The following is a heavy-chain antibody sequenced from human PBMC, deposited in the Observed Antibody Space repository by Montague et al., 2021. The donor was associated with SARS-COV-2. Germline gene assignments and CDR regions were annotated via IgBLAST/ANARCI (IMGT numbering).Heavy chain of an antibody. CDR3: AREDRWNWFDP. Sequence: SETLSLTCTVSGGSISSSSYYWGWIRQPPGNGLEWIGSIYYSGSTYYNPSLKSRVTISVDTSKNQFSLKLSSVTAADTAVYYCAREDRWNWFDPWGQGTLVIVSS. D-gene: IGHD5-24*01. CDR2: IYYSGST. CDR1: GGSISSSSYY. J-gene: IGHJ5*02. V-gene: IGHV4-39*07.